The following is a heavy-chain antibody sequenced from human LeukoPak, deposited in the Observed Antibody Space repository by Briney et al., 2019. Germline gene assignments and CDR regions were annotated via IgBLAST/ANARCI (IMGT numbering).Heavy chain of an antibody. Sequence: PGGSLRLSCAASGFTFSIYWMSWVRQAPGKGLEWVANIKQDGSEKYYVDSVKGRFTISRDNAKNSLYLQMNSLRAEDTAVYYCARFIAAPYYFDYWGRGTLVTVSS. CDR2: IKQDGSEK. CDR3: ARFIAAPYYFDY. J-gene: IGHJ4*02. CDR1: GFTFSIYW. V-gene: IGHV3-7*01. D-gene: IGHD6-13*01.